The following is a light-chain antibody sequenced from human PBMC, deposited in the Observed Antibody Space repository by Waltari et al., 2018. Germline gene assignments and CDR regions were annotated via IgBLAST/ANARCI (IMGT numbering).Light chain of an antibody. J-gene: IGKJ2*01. CDR2: GAS. CDR3: HQYNHWPTFT. Sequence: EIEMTQSPATLSVSPGERVTLPCRASQSVGNNLAWYQQRPGQAPRLLIYGASTRATDIPDRFSGSGSGTDFTLTISALQSEDLAVYYCHQYNHWPTFTFGQGTKLQIE. CDR1: QSVGNN. V-gene: IGKV3-15*01.